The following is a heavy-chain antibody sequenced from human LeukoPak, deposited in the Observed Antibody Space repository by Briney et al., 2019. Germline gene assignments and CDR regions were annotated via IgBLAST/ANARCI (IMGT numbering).Heavy chain of an antibody. CDR2: IYYGGST. D-gene: IGHD5-12*01. CDR1: GGSISSSTYY. J-gene: IGHJ3*02. Sequence: SETLSLTCTVSGGSISSSTYYWGWIRQPPGKGLEWIGSIYYGGSTYYNPSLKSRVTMSVDTSKNQFSLRLSSVTAADTAVYYCASYIVATISDAFDIWGQGTMVTVSS. V-gene: IGHV4-39*01. CDR3: ASYIVATISDAFDI.